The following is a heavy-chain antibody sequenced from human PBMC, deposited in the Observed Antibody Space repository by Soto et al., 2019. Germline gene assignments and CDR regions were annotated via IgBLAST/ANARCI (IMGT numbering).Heavy chain of an antibody. V-gene: IGHV1-69*08. Sequence: QVQLVQSGAEVKKPGSSVKVSCKASGGTFSSYTISWARQAPGQRLEWMGRIIPILGIANYAQKFQGRVTITADKSTSTAYMELSSLRSEDTAVYYCARDARSSFDWFDPWGQGTLVTVSS. CDR3: ARDARSSFDWFDP. J-gene: IGHJ5*02. CDR2: IIPILGIA. CDR1: GGTFSSYT.